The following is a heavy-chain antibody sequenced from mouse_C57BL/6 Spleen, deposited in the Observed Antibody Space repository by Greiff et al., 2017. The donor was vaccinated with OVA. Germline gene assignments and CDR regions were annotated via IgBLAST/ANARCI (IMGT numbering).Heavy chain of an antibody. CDR2: ISYDGSN. CDR3: AREGITTVVERDYYAMDY. CDR1: GYSITSGYY. D-gene: IGHD1-1*01. Sequence: DVKLQESGPGLVKPSQSLSLTCSVTGYSITSGYYWNWIRQFPGNKLEWMGYISYDGSNNYNPSLKNRISITRDTSKNQFFLKLNYVTTEDTATYYCAREGITTVVERDYYAMDYWGQGTSVTVSS. J-gene: IGHJ4*01. V-gene: IGHV3-6*01.